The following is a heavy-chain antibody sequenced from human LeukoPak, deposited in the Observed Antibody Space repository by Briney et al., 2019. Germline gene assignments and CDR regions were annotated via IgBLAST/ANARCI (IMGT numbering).Heavy chain of an antibody. CDR2: IIPIFGTA. V-gene: IGHV1-69*05. D-gene: IGHD3-10*01. J-gene: IGHJ6*03. Sequence: ASVKVSCKASGGTFSSYAISWVRQAPGQGLEWMGGIIPIFGTANYAQKFQGRVTITTDESTSTAYMELSSLRSEDTAVYYCAKKFEQAYRESRLVYYYYYYMDVWGKGTTVTVSS. CDR3: AKKFEQAYRESRLVYYYYYYMDV. CDR1: GGTFSSYA.